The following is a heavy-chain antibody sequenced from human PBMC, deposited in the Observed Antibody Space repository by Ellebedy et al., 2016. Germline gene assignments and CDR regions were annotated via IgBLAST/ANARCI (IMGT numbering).Heavy chain of an antibody. CDR2: INPSGGST. J-gene: IGHJ1*01. CDR1: GGTFSSYA. D-gene: IGHD6-19*01. CDR3: AREDGAVARDFQH. Sequence: SVKVSXXASGGTFSSYAISWVRQAPGQGLEWMGIINPSGGSTSYAQKFQGRVTITADESTSTAYMELSSLRSEDTAVYYCAREDGAVARDFQHWGQGTLVTVSS. V-gene: IGHV1-69*11.